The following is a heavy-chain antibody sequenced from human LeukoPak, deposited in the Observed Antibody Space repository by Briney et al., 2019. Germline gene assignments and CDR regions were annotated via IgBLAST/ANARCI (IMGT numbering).Heavy chain of an antibody. Sequence: GGSLRLCSAAPGFTFSDYYMSWIRQAPGKVLECVAYISDGGLTIYYTDSLKGQFTISRDNDKHSVYLQMNSLRAQDTSVYDCASSNGRLDYWGQGTLVTVSS. CDR3: ASSNGRLDY. J-gene: IGHJ4*02. CDR2: ISDGGLTI. V-gene: IGHV3-11*04. D-gene: IGHD4-11*01. CDR1: GFTFSDYY.